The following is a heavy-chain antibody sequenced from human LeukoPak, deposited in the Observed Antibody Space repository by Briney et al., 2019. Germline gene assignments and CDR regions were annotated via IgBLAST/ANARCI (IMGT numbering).Heavy chain of an antibody. CDR2: IKSKTDKTDGGTT. CDR1: GFTFSNAW. Sequence: GGSLRLSCAASGFTFSNAWMSWVRQAPGKGLEWVGRIKSKTDKTDGGTTEYAAPVKGRFTISRDDSKNTLFLQINSLKTENTAVYYSTTASRGSLSHQYYGMDVWGQGTTVTVSS. V-gene: IGHV3-15*01. CDR3: TTASRGSLSHQYYGMDV. D-gene: IGHD5-12*01. J-gene: IGHJ6*02.